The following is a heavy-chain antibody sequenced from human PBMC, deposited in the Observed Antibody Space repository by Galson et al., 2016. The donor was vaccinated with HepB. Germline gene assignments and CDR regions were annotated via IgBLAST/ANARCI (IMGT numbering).Heavy chain of an antibody. CDR1: GFTFSSYD. J-gene: IGHJ6*02. V-gene: IGHV3-23*01. CDR3: AKGVTAAAPGWTPS. D-gene: IGHD6-13*01. Sequence: SLRLSCAASGFTFSSYDMSWVRQAPGKGLEWVSDITGSGGRTNYVDSVKGRFTISRDNSKNTLYLQMNSPRAEDTAVYYCAKGVTAAAPGWTPSGGQGTTVTVSS. CDR2: ITGSGGRT.